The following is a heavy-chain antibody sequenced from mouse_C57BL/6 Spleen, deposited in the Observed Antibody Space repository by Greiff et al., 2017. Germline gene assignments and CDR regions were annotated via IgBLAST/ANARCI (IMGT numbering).Heavy chain of an antibody. V-gene: IGHV1-50*01. CDR1: GYTFTSYW. CDR2: IDPSDSYT. D-gene: IGHD1-1*01. CDR3: ARVGVGATGDY. Sequence: VQLQQPGAELVKPGASVKLSCKASGYTFTSYWMQWVKQRPGQGLEWIGEIDPSDSYTNYNQKFKGKATLTVDTSSSTAYMQLSSLTSEDSAVYYCARVGVGATGDYWGKGTTLTVSS. J-gene: IGHJ2*01.